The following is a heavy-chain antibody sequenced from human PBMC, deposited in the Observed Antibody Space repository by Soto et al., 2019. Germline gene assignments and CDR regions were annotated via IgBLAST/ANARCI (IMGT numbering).Heavy chain of an antibody. CDR2: INHSGST. CDR3: ARVEDGTGGS. Sequence: SETLSLTCAFYVGSFSGYYWSWIRHPPGKGLEWIGEINHSGSTNYNPSLKSRVTISVDTSKNQFSLKLSSVTAADTAVYYCARVEDGTGGSWGQGTLVTVSS. V-gene: IGHV4-34*01. D-gene: IGHD3-10*01. CDR1: VGSFSGYY. J-gene: IGHJ5*02.